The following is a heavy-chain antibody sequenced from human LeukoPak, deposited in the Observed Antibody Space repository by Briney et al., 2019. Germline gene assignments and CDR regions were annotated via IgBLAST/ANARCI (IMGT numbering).Heavy chain of an antibody. CDR1: GFTFSSYA. J-gene: IGHJ4*02. Sequence: PGRSLRLSCAASGFTFSSYAMHWVRQAPGKGLEYVSAISSNGGSTYYANSVKGGFTISRDNSKNTLYLQMGSLRAEDMAVYYCARGPRLAVAGTLGHWGQGTLVTVSS. D-gene: IGHD6-19*01. CDR2: ISSNGGST. V-gene: IGHV3-64*01. CDR3: ARGPRLAVAGTLGH.